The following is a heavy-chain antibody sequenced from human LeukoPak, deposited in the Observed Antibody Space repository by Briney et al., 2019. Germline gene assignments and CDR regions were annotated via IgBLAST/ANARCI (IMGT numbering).Heavy chain of an antibody. CDR2: IDGSSSRT. Sequence: GGSLRLSCAASGFIFSDYYMSWMRQAPGKGLEWLSYIDGSSSRTNYADSVKGRFTISRDNVKNSLYLQMNSLRAEDTAVYFCARRGTDYCTPSSCHPNWFAPWGQGTLVTVSS. V-gene: IGHV3-11*03. CDR3: ARRGTDYCTPSSCHPNWFAP. D-gene: IGHD4-11*01. J-gene: IGHJ5*02. CDR1: GFIFSDYY.